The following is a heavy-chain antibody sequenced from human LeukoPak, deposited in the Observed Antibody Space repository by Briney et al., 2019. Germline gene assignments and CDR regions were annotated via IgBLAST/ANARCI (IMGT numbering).Heavy chain of an antibody. CDR2: IIPIFGTA. V-gene: IGHV1-69*13. D-gene: IGHD6-13*01. J-gene: IGHJ3*02. Sequence: GASVKVSCKASGGTFSSYAISWVRQALGQGLEWMGGIIPIFGTANYAQKFQGRVTITADESTSTAYMELSSLRSEDTAVYYCARPRGGQQLRAFDIWGQGTMVTVSS. CDR1: GGTFSSYA. CDR3: ARPRGGQQLRAFDI.